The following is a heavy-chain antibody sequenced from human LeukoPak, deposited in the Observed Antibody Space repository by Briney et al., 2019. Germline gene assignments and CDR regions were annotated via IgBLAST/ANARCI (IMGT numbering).Heavy chain of an antibody. J-gene: IGHJ4*02. CDR2: INHSGST. CDR3: ARGRGYCSSTSCSPFDY. D-gene: IGHD2-2*01. V-gene: IGHV4-34*01. CDR1: GGSFSGYY. Sequence: SETLSLTCAVYGGSFSGYYWSWIRQPPGKGLEWIGEINHSGSTNYNPSLKSRVTISVDTSKNRFSLKLSSVTAADTAVYYCARGRGYCSSTSCSPFDYWGQGTLVTVSS.